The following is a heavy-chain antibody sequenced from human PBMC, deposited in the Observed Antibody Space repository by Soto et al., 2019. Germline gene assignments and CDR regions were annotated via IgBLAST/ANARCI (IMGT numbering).Heavy chain of an antibody. V-gene: IGHV1-69*01. J-gene: IGHJ2*01. CDR1: GGSFRTYA. D-gene: IGHD2-21*01. CDR2: IIPMLAAP. Sequence: QGQLVQSGAEVKKPGSSVKVSCKASGGSFRTYAINWVRQAPGQGLEWMGGIIPMLAAPTYAQKFQGRLTITADESTTTVDMELSSLTSEDTAVYYCARVGPPSPSVIWFFDLWGRGTLVTVSS. CDR3: ARVGPPSPSVIWFFDL.